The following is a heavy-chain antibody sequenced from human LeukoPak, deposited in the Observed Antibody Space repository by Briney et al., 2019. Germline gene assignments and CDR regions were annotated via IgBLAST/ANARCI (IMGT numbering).Heavy chain of an antibody. D-gene: IGHD3-3*01. CDR2: IKQDGSEK. CDR1: GFTFSSYW. V-gene: IGHV3-7*01. Sequence: PGGSLRLSCAASGFTFSSYWMSWVRQAPGKGLEWVANIKQDGSEKYYVDSVKGRFTISRDNAKNSLYLQMNSLRAEDTAVYYCARVGAYYDFWSGYTYYYYYGMDVWGQGTTVTVSS. CDR3: ARVGAYYDFWSGYTYYYYYGMDV. J-gene: IGHJ6*02.